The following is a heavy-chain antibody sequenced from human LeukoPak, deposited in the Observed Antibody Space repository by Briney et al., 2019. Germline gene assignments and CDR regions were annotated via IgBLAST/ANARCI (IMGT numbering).Heavy chain of an antibody. Sequence: PSETLSLTCTVSGGSISSSIYYWGWIRQPPGKGLEWIGSIYHSGSTYYNPSLKSRVTISVDTSKNQFSLKLSSVTAADTAVYYCASRYSNRLGSPFDYWGHGTMVTVSS. CDR2: IYHSGST. CDR1: GGSISSSIYY. CDR3: ASRYSNRLGSPFDY. J-gene: IGHJ4*01. D-gene: IGHD4-11*01. V-gene: IGHV4-39*01.